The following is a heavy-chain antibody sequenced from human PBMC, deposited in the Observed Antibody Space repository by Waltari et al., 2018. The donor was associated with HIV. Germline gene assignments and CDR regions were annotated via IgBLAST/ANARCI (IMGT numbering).Heavy chain of an antibody. D-gene: IGHD3-16*02. CDR1: GFTSSNHD. Sequence: VQLVESGGGLAKPGGSMSLSCAASGFTSSNHDNTWVRQPPGTGLEWVSSISSVGSYIYYPDSFKGRFTISRDNAKNSLYLQMNSLRAEDTAVYYCAGGGYDYAWGTYRPFDYWGQGTLVTVSS. V-gene: IGHV3-21*03. J-gene: IGHJ4*02. CDR3: AGGGYDYAWGTYRPFDY. CDR2: ISSVGSYI.